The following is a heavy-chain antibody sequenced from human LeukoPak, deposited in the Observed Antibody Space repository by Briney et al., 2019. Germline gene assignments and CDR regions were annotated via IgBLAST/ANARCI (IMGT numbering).Heavy chain of an antibody. CDR2: IIPILGIA. CDR3: ALGDGVLRYFDWLPHYYYYGMDV. CDR1: GGTFSSYA. D-gene: IGHD3-9*01. V-gene: IGHV1-69*04. J-gene: IGHJ6*02. Sequence: GASVKVSCKASGGTFSSYAISWVRQAPGQGLEWMGRIIPILGIANYAQKFQGRVTITADKSTSTAYMELSSLRSEDTAVYYCALGDGVLRYFDWLPHYYYYGMDVWGQGTTVTVSS.